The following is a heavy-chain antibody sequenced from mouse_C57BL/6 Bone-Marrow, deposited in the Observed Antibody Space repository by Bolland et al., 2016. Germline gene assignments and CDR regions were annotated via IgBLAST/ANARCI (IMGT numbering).Heavy chain of an antibody. V-gene: IGHV10-3*01. J-gene: IGHJ4*01. CDR3: VRDAGTGTMDY. Sequence: SKSSNYATYYADSVKDRFTISRDDSQSMLYLQMNNLKTEDTAMYYCVRDAGTGTMDYWGQGT. D-gene: IGHD3-3*01. CDR2: SKSSNYAT.